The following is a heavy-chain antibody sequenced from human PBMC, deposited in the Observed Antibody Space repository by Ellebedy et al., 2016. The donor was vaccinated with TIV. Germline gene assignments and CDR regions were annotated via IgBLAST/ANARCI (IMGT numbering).Heavy chain of an antibody. J-gene: IGHJ4*02. CDR2: IDPSPTDSYI. V-gene: IGHV5-10-1*01. Sequence: GESLKISCKASGYTFTTHWITWVRQMPGQGLEWMGRIDPSPTDSYIDYSPSFQGHVTISGDKSTTTAYLQWSSLKASDTAMYYCARHELGSNAAFDYWGQGTLVTVSS. CDR3: ARHELGSNAAFDY. D-gene: IGHD7-27*01. CDR1: GYTFTTHW.